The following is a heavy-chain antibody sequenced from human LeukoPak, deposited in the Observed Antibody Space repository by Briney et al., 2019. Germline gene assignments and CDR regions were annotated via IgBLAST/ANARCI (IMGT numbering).Heavy chain of an antibody. J-gene: IGHJ3*02. V-gene: IGHV1-69*05. CDR2: IIPIFGTA. Sequence: ASVKVSCKASGYTFTSYGISWVRQAPGQGLEWMGGIIPIFGTANYAQKFQGRVTITTDESTSTAYMELSSLRSEDTAVYYCARSRFIVVVPAASRGDAFDIWGQGTMVTVSS. D-gene: IGHD2-2*01. CDR1: GYTFTSYG. CDR3: ARSRFIVVVPAASRGDAFDI.